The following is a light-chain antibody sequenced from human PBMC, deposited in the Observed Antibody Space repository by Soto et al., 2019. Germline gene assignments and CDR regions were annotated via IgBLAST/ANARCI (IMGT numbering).Light chain of an antibody. CDR2: DVS. V-gene: IGLV2-14*01. CDR1: SSDVGGYNY. CDR3: SSYTSSSTHNYV. J-gene: IGLJ1*01. Sequence: QSALTQPASVSGSPGQSITISCTGTSSDVGGYNYVSWYQQHPGKAPKLMIYDVSNRPSGVSNRFSGSKSGNTASLTISGLQAEDEADYYCSSYTSSSTHNYVFGPGTKLTVL.